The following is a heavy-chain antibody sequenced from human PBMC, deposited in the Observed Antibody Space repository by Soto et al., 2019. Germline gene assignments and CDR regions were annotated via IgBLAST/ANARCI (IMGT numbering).Heavy chain of an antibody. CDR3: ARPGRYGDYQPPRY. V-gene: IGHV4-39*01. D-gene: IGHD4-17*01. CDR2: IYYSGST. J-gene: IGHJ4*02. CDR1: GGSISSSSYY. Sequence: SETLSLTCTVSGGSISSSSYYWGWIRQPPGKGLEWIGSIYYSGSTYYNPSLKSRVTISVDTSKNQFSLKLSSVTAADTAVYYCARPGRYGDYQPPRYWGQGTLVTVSS.